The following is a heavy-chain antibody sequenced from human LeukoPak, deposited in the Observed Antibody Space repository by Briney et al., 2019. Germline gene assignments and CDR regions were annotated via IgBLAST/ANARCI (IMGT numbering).Heavy chain of an antibody. CDR3: ATPKMATIRSLYY. V-gene: IGHV4-59*12. J-gene: IGHJ4*02. CDR1: GGSISTYY. D-gene: IGHD5-24*01. Sequence: KASETLSLTCTVSGGSISTYYWSWIRQPPGKGLEWIGYIYHSGSTKYNPSLKSRVIISVDTSKNQFSLKLSSVTAADTAVYYCATPKMATIRSLYYWGQGTLVTVSS. CDR2: IYHSGST.